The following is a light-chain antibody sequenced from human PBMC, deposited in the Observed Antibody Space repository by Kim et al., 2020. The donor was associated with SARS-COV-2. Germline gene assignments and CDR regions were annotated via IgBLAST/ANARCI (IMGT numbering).Light chain of an antibody. Sequence: DIQMTQSPSSLSASVGDRVTITCRASQGISKDLAWYQQKPGNALKLLIFAASALQSGVPTRFSGSGSGTDFTLTISSLQPEDVATYYCQKYNGAPWTFGQGTKVEI. J-gene: IGKJ1*01. V-gene: IGKV1-27*01. CDR2: AAS. CDR3: QKYNGAPWT. CDR1: QGISKD.